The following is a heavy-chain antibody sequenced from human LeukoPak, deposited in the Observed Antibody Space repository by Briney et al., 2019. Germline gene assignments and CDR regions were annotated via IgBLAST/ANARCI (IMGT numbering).Heavy chain of an antibody. CDR1: GASVSSGSYY. Sequence: SETLSLTCTVSGASVSSGSYYWSWIRQPPGKGLEWIGYIYYSGSTNYNPSLKSRVTISVDTSKNQFSLKLTSVTAADTAVYYCARSIYTTSSHPYFFDYWGQGTLVTVSS. CDR2: IYYSGST. D-gene: IGHD6-6*01. CDR3: ARSIYTTSSHPYFFDY. V-gene: IGHV4-61*01. J-gene: IGHJ4*02.